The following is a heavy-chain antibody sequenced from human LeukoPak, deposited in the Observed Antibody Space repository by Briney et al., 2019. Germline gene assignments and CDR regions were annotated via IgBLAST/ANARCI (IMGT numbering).Heavy chain of an antibody. CDR3: ARANDYGDFHDAFDI. D-gene: IGHD4-17*01. CDR1: GGSISSYY. CDR2: IYYSGST. J-gene: IGHJ3*02. Sequence: SETLSLTCTVSGGSISSYYWSWIRQPPGKGLEGIGDIYYSGSTNYNPSLQSRVTISVDTSKNQFSLKLSSVTAADTAVYYCARANDYGDFHDAFDIWGQGTMVTVSS. V-gene: IGHV4-59*08.